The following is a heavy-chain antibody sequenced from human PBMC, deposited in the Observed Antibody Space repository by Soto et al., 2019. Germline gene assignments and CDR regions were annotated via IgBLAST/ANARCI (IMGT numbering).Heavy chain of an antibody. CDR1: GGSISSSSYY. CDR2: IYYSGST. Sequence: PSETLSLTCTVSGGSISSSSYYWGWIRQPPGKGLEWIGRIYYSGSTYYNPSLKSRVTISVDTSKNQFSLKLSSVTAADTAVYYFARPIPGYYCIDVWGQGTTVTVSS. CDR3: ARPIPGYYCIDV. J-gene: IGHJ6*02. V-gene: IGHV4-39*01. D-gene: IGHD2-21*01.